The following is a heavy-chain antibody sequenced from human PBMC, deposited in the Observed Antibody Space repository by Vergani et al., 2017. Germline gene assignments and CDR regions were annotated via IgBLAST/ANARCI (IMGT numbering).Heavy chain of an antibody. D-gene: IGHD3-22*01. CDR1: GGSISSGAFS. V-gene: IGHV4-30-2*01. CDR2: IFQSGSP. Sequence: QLQLQESGSGLVKPSQTLSLNCAASGGSISSGAFSWGWIRQPPGRGLQWIGHIFQSGSPDYNASLKSRVNISLDKSKNHFSLSLSSVTAADTAMYYCARTYYYDSSGYSRAFDIWGQGTMVTVSS. CDR3: ARTYYYDSSGYSRAFDI. J-gene: IGHJ3*02.